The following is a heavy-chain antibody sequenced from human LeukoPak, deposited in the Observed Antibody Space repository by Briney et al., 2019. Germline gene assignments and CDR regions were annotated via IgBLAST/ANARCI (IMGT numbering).Heavy chain of an antibody. J-gene: IGHJ4*02. CDR2: ISSSSSYI. CDR1: GFTFSSYA. CDR3: ARDPYDSSGYSDY. D-gene: IGHD3-22*01. V-gene: IGHV3-21*01. Sequence: GGSLRLSCAASGFTFSSYAMSWVRQAPGKGLEWVSSISSSSSYIYYADSVKGRFTISRDNAKNSLYLQMNSLRAEDTAVYYCARDPYDSSGYSDYWGQGTLVTVSS.